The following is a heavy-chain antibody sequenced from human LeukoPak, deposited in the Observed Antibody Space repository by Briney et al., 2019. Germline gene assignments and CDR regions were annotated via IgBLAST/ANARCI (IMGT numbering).Heavy chain of an antibody. V-gene: IGHV4-4*07. CDR2: IYTSGST. D-gene: IGHD6-19*01. J-gene: IGHJ6*03. CDR3: ARGGSGWYYYYYYMDV. CDR1: GGSISSYY. Sequence: SETLSLTCTVSGGSISSYYWSWIRQPAGKGLEWIGRIYTSGSTNYNPSLKSRVTMSVDTSKNQFSLKLSSVTAADTAVYYCARGGSGWYYYYYYMDVWGKGTTVTISS.